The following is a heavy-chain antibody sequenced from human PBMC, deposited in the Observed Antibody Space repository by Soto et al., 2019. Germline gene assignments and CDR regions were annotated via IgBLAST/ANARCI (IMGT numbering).Heavy chain of an antibody. CDR3: ARDLGYVGVDDWFDP. J-gene: IGHJ5*02. D-gene: IGHD5-12*01. V-gene: IGHV1-69*06. CDR1: GGTFSSYA. CDR2: IIPIFGTA. Sequence: WASVKVSCKASGGTFSSYAISWVRQAPGQGLEWMGGIIPIFGTANYAQKFQGRVTITADKSTSTAYMELSSLRSEDTAVYYCARDLGYVGVDDWFDPWGQGTLVTVSS.